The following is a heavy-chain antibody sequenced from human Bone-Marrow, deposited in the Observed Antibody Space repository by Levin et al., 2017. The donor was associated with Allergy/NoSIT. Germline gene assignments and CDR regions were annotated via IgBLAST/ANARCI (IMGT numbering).Heavy chain of an antibody. D-gene: IGHD6-6*01. CDR1: GYTFTSYA. V-gene: IGHV1-3*01. J-gene: IGHJ4*02. Sequence: GESLKISCKASGYTFTSYAMHWVRQAPGQRLEWMGWINAGNGNTKYSQKFQGRVTITRDTSASTAYMELSSLRSEDTAVYYCARGGRGDSSSNFPFSFWGQGTLVTVSS. CDR3: ARGGRGDSSSNFPFSF. CDR2: INAGNGNT.